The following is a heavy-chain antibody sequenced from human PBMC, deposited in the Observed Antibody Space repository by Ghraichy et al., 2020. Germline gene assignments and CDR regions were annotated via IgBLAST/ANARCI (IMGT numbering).Heavy chain of an antibody. Sequence: SETLSLTCTVSGVSISSYYLSWIRQPPGKGLECIGYIYYSESTNYNPALESRVTISVDTPKNKFYLNLGSVTAADTAVYYCASTLPAYCGGDCPLDYWGQGTLVTVSS. CDR2: IYYSEST. V-gene: IGHV4-59*08. D-gene: IGHD2-21*01. CDR1: GVSISSYY. CDR3: ASTLPAYCGGDCPLDY. J-gene: IGHJ4*02.